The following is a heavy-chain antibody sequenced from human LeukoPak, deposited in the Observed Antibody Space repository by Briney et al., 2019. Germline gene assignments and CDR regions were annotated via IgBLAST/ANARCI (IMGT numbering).Heavy chain of an antibody. Sequence: ASVKVSCKASGYTFTSYGISWVRQAPGQGLEWMGWISAYNGNTNYAQNLQGRVTMTTDTSTSTAYMELRSLRSDDTAVYYCARGPSITIFGVVSDYWGQGTLVTVSS. J-gene: IGHJ4*02. D-gene: IGHD3-3*01. V-gene: IGHV1-18*01. CDR2: ISAYNGNT. CDR3: ARGPSITIFGVVSDY. CDR1: GYTFTSYG.